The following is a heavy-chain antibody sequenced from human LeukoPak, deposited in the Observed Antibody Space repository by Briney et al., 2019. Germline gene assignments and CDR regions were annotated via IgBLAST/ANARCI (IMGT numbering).Heavy chain of an antibody. D-gene: IGHD3-3*01. Sequence: SETLSLTCTVSGGSISSYYWSWIRQPPGKGLGGIGYIYTSGSTNYNPSLKSRVTISVDTSKNQFSLKLRSVTAADTAVYYCARLYDFWRHGYYYYMDVWGKGTTVTVSS. CDR2: IYTSGST. CDR3: ARLYDFWRHGYYYYMDV. CDR1: GGSISSYY. J-gene: IGHJ6*03. V-gene: IGHV4-4*09.